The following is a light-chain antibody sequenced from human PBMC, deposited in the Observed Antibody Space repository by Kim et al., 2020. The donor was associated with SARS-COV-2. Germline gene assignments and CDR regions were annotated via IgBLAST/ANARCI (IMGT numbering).Light chain of an antibody. CDR3: QAWDSSTGV. J-gene: IGLJ3*02. CDR2: QDS. V-gene: IGLV3-1*01. CDR1: KLGDKY. Sequence: SYELTQPPSVSVSPGQTASITCSGDKLGDKYACWYQQKPGQSPVLVIYQDSKRPSGIPERFSGSNSGNTANLTISGTQAMDEADYYCQAWDSSTGVFGGG.